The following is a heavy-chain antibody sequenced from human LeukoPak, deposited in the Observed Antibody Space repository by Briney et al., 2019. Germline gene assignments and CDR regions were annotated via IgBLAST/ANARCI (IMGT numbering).Heavy chain of an antibody. J-gene: IGHJ4*02. Sequence: PSETPSHTCTVPGGSISSSSYYCGWIRQPPGRGLEWLGCIYFSGSTYYNPSLKSRVTIPVETSKNQFSLKLSSVTAADTAVYYCARVADDADSWGEGTLVSVSS. D-gene: IGHD1-1*01. V-gene: IGHV4-39*07. CDR3: ARVADDADS. CDR1: GGSISSSSYY. CDR2: IYFSGST.